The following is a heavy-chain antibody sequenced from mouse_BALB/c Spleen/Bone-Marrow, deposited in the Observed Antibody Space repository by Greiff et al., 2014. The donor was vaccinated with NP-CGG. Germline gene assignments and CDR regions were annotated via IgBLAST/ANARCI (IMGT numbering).Heavy chain of an antibody. J-gene: IGHJ2*01. Sequence: QVQLKQSGAELMKPGASVKISCKATGYTFSSYWIEWVKQRPGRGLEWIGEILPGSGSTNYNEKLKGKATFTADTSSNTAYMQLSSLTSEDSAVYYCARNLYYFDYWGQGTTLTVSS. V-gene: IGHV1-9*01. CDR2: ILPGSGST. CDR1: GYTFSSYW. CDR3: ARNLYYFDY.